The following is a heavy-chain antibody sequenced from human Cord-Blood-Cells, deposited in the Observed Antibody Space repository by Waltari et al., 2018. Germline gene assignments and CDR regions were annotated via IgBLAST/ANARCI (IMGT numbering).Heavy chain of an antibody. D-gene: IGHD3-3*01. V-gene: IGHV1-46*01. J-gene: IGHJ4*02. Sequence: QVHLVQSGAEVKKPGASVTVSCKPYGNTFTSYHMPWVRQAPGQGLEWMGIINPSGGSTSYAQKFQGRVTMTRDTSTSTVYMELSSLRSEDTAVYYCARGGYYDFWSGYLYYFDYWGQGTLVTVSS. CDR1: GNTFTSYH. CDR3: ARGGYYDFWSGYLYYFDY. CDR2: INPSGGST.